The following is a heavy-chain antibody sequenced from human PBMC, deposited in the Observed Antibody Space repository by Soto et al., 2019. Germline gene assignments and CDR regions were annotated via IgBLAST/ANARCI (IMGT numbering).Heavy chain of an antibody. D-gene: IGHD6-19*01. CDR2: IIPIIGTA. CDR1: GGTFSSYA. J-gene: IGHJ4*02. CDR3: ARDRYVSGWSDY. V-gene: IGHV1-69*01. Sequence: QVQLVQSGAEVKKPGSSVKVSCKASGGTFSSYAISWVRQAPGQGLEWMGGIIPIIGTANYAQKVQGRVTINADESTSTAYMELGSLRSEDTAVYYCARDRYVSGWSDYWGQGTLVTVSS.